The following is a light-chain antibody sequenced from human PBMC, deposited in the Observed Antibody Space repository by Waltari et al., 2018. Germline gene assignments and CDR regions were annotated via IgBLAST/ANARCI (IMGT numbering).Light chain of an antibody. J-gene: IGLJ2*01. CDR1: KLGAKY. CDR3: QVWDSTTAHVV. CDR2: QHT. V-gene: IGLV3-1*01. Sequence: SYELTQPPSVSVSPGQTANIPCSGDKLGAKYACWYQQKPGQSPVLVMFQHTKRASGIPERFSGSNSGNTATLTIRGTQAMDEADYYCQVWDSTTAHVVFGGGTKLTVL.